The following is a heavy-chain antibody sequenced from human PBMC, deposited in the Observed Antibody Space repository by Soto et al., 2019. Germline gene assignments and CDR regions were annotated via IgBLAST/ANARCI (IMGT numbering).Heavy chain of an antibody. D-gene: IGHD5-12*01. V-gene: IGHV4-31*03. J-gene: IGHJ4*02. Sequence: QVQLQEAGPGLVKPSQTLSLTCTVSGGSISSGGYYWSWIRQHPGKGLEWIGYIYYSGSTYYNPSLKSRVTISVDTSKNQCSLKLSSVTAADTAVYYCARVEMATSGAFDYWGQGTLVTVSS. CDR1: GGSISSGGYY. CDR2: IYYSGST. CDR3: ARVEMATSGAFDY.